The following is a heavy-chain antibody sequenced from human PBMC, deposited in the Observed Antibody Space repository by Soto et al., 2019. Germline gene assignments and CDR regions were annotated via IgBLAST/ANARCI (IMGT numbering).Heavy chain of an antibody. Sequence: SETLSLTCTVSGGSISSYYWSWIRQPPGKGLEWIGYIYYSGSTNYNPSLKSRVTISVDTSKNQFSLKLSSVTAADTAVYYCARDQSFDRTYHYGIDVWGQGTTVTVSS. D-gene: IGHD3-16*01. CDR3: ARDQSFDRTYHYGIDV. CDR1: GGSISSYY. V-gene: IGHV4-59*12. J-gene: IGHJ6*02. CDR2: IYYSGST.